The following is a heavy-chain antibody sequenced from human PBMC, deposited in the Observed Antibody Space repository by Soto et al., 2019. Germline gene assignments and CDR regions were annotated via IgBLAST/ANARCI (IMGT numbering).Heavy chain of an antibody. D-gene: IGHD5-18*01. CDR1: GYTFTSYS. CDR2: LIPYNGDT. J-gene: IGHJ5*02. CDR3: VRDASSGYRGWWDP. V-gene: IGHV1-18*01. Sequence: ASVKVSYKASGYTFTSYSISWVRQAPGQGLEWMGLLIPYNGDTIYAQKFQGRVILTTDTATSTAYMELGSLRSDDTAVYYCVRDASSGYRGWWDPWGQGTLVTVSS.